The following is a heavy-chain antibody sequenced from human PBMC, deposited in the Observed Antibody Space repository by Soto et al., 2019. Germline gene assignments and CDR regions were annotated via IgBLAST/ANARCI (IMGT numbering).Heavy chain of an antibody. Sequence: PSETLSLTCSVSGGSVSSSHYFWAWIRQPPGKGLEWIGTIYYSGTTCYNPSLKSRVTISVDMSKNQFSLKLSSVTAADTAVYYCARDSKDLAAFDYWGQGILVTVSS. D-gene: IGHD6-25*01. V-gene: IGHV4-39*01. J-gene: IGHJ4*02. CDR1: GGSVSSSHYF. CDR2: IYYSGTT. CDR3: ARDSKDLAAFDY.